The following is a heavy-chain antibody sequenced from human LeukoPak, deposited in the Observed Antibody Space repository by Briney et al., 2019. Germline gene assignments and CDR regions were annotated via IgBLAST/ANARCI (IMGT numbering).Heavy chain of an antibody. Sequence: SETLSLTCAVYGGSFSGYYWSWIRQPPGKGLEWIGEINHSGSTDYNPSLKSRVTISVDTSKNQFSRKLSSVTAADTAVYYCATDGYNSGGYDYWGQGTLVTVSS. CDR1: GGSFSGYY. J-gene: IGHJ4*02. CDR2: INHSGST. V-gene: IGHV4-34*01. CDR3: ATDGYNSGGYDY. D-gene: IGHD5-24*01.